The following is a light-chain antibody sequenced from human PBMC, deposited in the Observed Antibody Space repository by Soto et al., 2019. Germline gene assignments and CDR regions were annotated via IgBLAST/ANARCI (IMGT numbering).Light chain of an antibody. CDR2: DVS. CDR3: SSYTSSSTRV. Sequence: QSALTQPASVSGSPGQSIAISCTGTSSDVGGYNYVSWCQQHPGKAPKLVIYDVSNRPSGVSDRFSGSKSGNTASLTISGLQAEDEADYYCSSYTSSSTRVFGTGTKLTVL. J-gene: IGLJ1*01. CDR1: SSDVGGYNY. V-gene: IGLV2-14*01.